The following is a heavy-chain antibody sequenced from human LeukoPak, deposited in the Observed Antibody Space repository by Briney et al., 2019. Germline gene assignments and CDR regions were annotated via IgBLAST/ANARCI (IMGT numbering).Heavy chain of an antibody. Sequence: PSETLSLTCTVSGGSISSSSYYWGWIRQPPGKGLEWIGSIYYSGSTYYNPSLKSRVTISVDTSKNQFSLKLSSVTAADTAVYYCARVRYYGSGSYGDIDYWGQGTLVTVSS. J-gene: IGHJ4*02. CDR1: GGSISSSSYY. CDR2: IYYSGST. D-gene: IGHD3-10*01. V-gene: IGHV4-39*07. CDR3: ARVRYYGSGSYGDIDY.